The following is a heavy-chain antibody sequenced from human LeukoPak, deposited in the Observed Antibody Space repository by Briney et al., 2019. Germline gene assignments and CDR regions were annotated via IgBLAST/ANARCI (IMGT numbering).Heavy chain of an antibody. CDR1: GYTFTGYY. J-gene: IGHJ5*02. CDR3: ARDRDVGYCSSTSCYSHNWFDP. Sequence: ASVNVSCTASGYTFTGYYMHWVRQAPGPGREWMGWSNPNSGGTNYAQKFQGRVTMTRDTSISTAYMELSRLRSDDTAVYYCARDRDVGYCSSTSCYSHNWFDPWGQGTLVTVSS. D-gene: IGHD2-2*01. V-gene: IGHV1-2*02. CDR2: SNPNSGGT.